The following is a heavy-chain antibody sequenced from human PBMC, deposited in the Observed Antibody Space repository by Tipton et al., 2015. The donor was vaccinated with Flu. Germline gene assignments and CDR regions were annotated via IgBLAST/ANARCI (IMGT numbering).Heavy chain of an antibody. Sequence: SLRLSCEASGFSFSSYSLNWVRQAPGKGLEWVSYTSSSSNTIYYADSVKGRFTISRDNAKNSLYLQMNSLRGDDSAVYYCARAVGGSGSYWGQGTLVTVSS. CDR1: GFSFSSYS. V-gene: IGHV3-48*01. J-gene: IGHJ4*02. D-gene: IGHD3-10*01. CDR2: TSSSSNTI. CDR3: ARAVGGSGSY.